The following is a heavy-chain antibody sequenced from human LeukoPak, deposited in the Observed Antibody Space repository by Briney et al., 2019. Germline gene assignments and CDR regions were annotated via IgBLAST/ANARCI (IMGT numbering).Heavy chain of an antibody. CDR1: GFTFSSYG. CDR3: AKDPSYGSGSYGLLMDYYHYMDV. CDR2: IRGSGGST. Sequence: GGALRLSCAASGFTFSSYGMSWVRQAPGKGLEGGAAIRGSGGSTYYAGSVKGRFTISRDNSKNTLYLPMNSLRAEDTAVHYCAKDPSYGSGSYGLLMDYYHYMDVWGKGTTVTISS. V-gene: IGHV3-23*01. D-gene: IGHD3-10*01. J-gene: IGHJ6*03.